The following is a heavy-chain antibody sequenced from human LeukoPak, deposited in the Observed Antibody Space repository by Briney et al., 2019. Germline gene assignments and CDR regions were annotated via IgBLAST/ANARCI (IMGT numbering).Heavy chain of an antibody. CDR1: ADSGFTFSGYS. J-gene: IGHJ4*02. D-gene: IGHD1-26*01. V-gene: IGHV3-53*01. Sequence: PGGSLRLSCAASADSGFTFSGYSMNWVRQAPVKGLQWLSVIYSDGTTYYEDSVQGRFTISRDTSKNTVFLQMNGLRAEDTAVYYCTRSLRGSYYHLAYWGQGTLLTVSS. CDR2: IYSDGTT. CDR3: TRSLRGSYYHLAY.